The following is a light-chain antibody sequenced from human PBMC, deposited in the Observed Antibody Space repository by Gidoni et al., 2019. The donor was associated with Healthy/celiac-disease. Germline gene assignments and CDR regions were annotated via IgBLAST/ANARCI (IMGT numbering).Light chain of an antibody. V-gene: IGKV1-5*03. CDR1: QRISSW. CDR2: KAS. Sequence: DIQMTQSPSTLSASVGDRVTIPCRASQRISSWLAWYQQKPGKAPKLLIYKASSLESGVPSRFSGSGSGTEFTLTISSLQPDDFATYYCQQYNSYPLTFGQGTKLEIK. CDR3: QQYNSYPLT. J-gene: IGKJ2*01.